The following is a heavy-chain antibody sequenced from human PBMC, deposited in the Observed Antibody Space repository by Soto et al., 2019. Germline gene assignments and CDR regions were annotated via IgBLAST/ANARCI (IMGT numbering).Heavy chain of an antibody. V-gene: IGHV4-34*01. CDR2: INHLGSI. CDR1: GGSLSDYF. D-gene: IGHD2-21*01. CDR3: ARGGISHWAYFYYMDV. J-gene: IGHJ6*03. Sequence: PSETLSLTCVVSGGSLSDYFWSWIRQPPGMALEWIGEINHLGSINYNPSLKSRVTMSVDTSKNQFSLTLNSVTAADTATSYCARGGISHWAYFYYMDVWDRGTTVTVSS.